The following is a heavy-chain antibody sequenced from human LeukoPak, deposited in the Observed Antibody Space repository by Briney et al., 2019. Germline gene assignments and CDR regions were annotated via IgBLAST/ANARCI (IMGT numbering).Heavy chain of an antibody. J-gene: IGHJ4*02. CDR1: GFTFSFYG. V-gene: IGHV3-30*02. Sequence: PGESLRLSCATSGFTFSFYGMHWVRQAPGKGLEWVAFIQYDGSYKFYADSVQGRFSISRDNSKNTLFLQMNSLRPDDTAVYYCAKTSDQLLYSKFDFWGQGTLVTVSS. CDR3: AKTSDQLLYSKFDF. D-gene: IGHD2-2*02. CDR2: IQYDGSYK.